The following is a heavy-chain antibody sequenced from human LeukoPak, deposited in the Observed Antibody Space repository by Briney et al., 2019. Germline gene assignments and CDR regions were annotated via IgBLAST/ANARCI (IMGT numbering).Heavy chain of an antibody. CDR2: ISGSGSDI. D-gene: IGHD2-8*01. V-gene: IGHV3-11*01. CDR3: STDPRLLIY. Sequence: GSLRLPCVVSGFSFSDSYMTWIRQTPGKGLEWLAYISGSGSDIYYADSVKGRFTISRDNAKNSLYLQMNSLRPEDTALYYCSTDPRLLIYWGHGTLVTVSS. J-gene: IGHJ4*01. CDR1: GFSFSDSY.